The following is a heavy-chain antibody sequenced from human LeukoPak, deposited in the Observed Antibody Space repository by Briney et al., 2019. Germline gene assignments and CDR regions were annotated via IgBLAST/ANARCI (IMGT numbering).Heavy chain of an antibody. CDR2: IIPIFATA. J-gene: IGHJ3*02. V-gene: IGHV1-69*13. Sequence: GASVKVSCKASGGTFSNYVINWVRQAPGQGLEWMGGIIPIFATADYAQKFQSRVTITADESTSTAYMELSSLRSEDTAVYYCAVGVRGSGSYQIWGHAFDIWGQGTMVTVSS. D-gene: IGHD3-10*01. CDR3: AVGVRGSGSYQIWGHAFDI. CDR1: GGTFSNYV.